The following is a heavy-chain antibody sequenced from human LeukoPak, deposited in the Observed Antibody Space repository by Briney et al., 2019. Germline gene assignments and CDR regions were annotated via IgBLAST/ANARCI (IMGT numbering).Heavy chain of an antibody. J-gene: IGHJ4*02. CDR1: GYTFTGYY. CDR3: ARVPYCSGDTCYDY. V-gene: IGHV1-2*02. CDR2: INPNSGGT. Sequence: GASVKVSCKASGYTFTGYYMHWVRQAPGQGLEWMGWINPNSGGTNYAQKFQGRVTMTRDTSISTAYMELSRLRSDDTAVYYCARVPYCSGDTCYDYWGQGSLVIVSS. D-gene: IGHD2-15*01.